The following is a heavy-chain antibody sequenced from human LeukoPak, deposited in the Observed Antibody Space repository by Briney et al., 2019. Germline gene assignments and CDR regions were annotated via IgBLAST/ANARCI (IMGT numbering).Heavy chain of an antibody. Sequence: GGSLRLSCAASGFTFSNAWMIWVRQAPGKGLEWVGRIKSKTDGGTIDYAAPVKGRFTISRDDSKNTLYLEMNSLKTGDTAVYYCSTHSTLGRTYWGQGTVVTASS. D-gene: IGHD1-1*01. CDR1: GFTFSNAW. J-gene: IGHJ4*02. CDR3: STHSTLGRTY. CDR2: IKSKTDGGTI. V-gene: IGHV3-15*01.